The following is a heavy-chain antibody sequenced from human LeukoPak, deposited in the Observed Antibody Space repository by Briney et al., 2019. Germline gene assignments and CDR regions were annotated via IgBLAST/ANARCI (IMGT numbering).Heavy chain of an antibody. CDR3: ARYQTGTMFAV. J-gene: IGHJ4*02. CDR1: GGSVTSTPYY. Sequence: PSETLSLTCTVSGGSVTSTPYYWGWIRQPPEKGLEWIGSIYYSGSTYYNPSLKSRVSISVDTSKNQVSLKLISVTAADTAVYYCARYQTGTMFAVWGQGTLVTISS. D-gene: IGHD1/OR15-1a*01. V-gene: IGHV4-39*07. CDR2: IYYSGST.